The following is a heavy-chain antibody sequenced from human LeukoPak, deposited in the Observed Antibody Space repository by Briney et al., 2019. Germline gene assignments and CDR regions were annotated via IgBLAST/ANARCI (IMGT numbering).Heavy chain of an antibody. CDR1: GFTFSSYD. D-gene: IGHD1-14*01. Sequence: PGGSLRLSCAASGFTFSSYDMHWVRQPTGGGLEWVSGIGTAGDTYYLGSVKGRFTISRENAQNSLYLQMNSLRAGDTAVYYCAKGGPEDEAVWGQGTLVTVSS. CDR2: IGTAGDT. CDR3: AKGGPEDEAV. J-gene: IGHJ4*02. V-gene: IGHV3-13*01.